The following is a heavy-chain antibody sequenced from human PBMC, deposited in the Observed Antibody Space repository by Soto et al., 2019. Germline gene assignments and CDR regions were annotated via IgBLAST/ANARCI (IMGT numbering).Heavy chain of an antibody. CDR3: AREGILGLFDAYDL. D-gene: IGHD3-3*01. CDR1: VFTSSC. CDR2: ISTHNGNT. V-gene: IGHV1-18*04. J-gene: IGHJ3*01. Sequence: XSVKVSCKASVFTSSCISWVRQAPGQRLEWMGWISTHNGNTIYAQKFQGRVIMTMDTSTTTVYMELRSLRPDDTAVYLCAREGILGLFDAYDLWGQGTMVTV.